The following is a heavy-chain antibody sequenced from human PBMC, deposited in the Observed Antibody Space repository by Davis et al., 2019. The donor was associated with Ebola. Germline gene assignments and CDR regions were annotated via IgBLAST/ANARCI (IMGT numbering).Heavy chain of an antibody. CDR1: GFTFGDYA. V-gene: IGHV3-33*06. CDR3: AKAALEMATILYYYYGMDV. Sequence: GGSLRLSCTASGFTFGDYAMSWVRQAPGKGLAWVAVMWYGGSTMFYADSVKGRFTISRDNSKNTLYLQMNSLRAEDTAVYYCAKAALEMATILYYYYGMDVWGQGTTVTVSS. D-gene: IGHD5-24*01. CDR2: MWYGGSTM. J-gene: IGHJ6*02.